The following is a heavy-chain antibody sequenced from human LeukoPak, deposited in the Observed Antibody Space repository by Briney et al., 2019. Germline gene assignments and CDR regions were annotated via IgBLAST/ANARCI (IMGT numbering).Heavy chain of an antibody. D-gene: IGHD2-8*01. Sequence: GGSLRLSCAASGFTFSSYAMSWVRQAPGKGLEWVSTIRDAGGSTYYADSVKGRFTISRDNSKNTLYLQMNSLRAEETAVYYCTQSLVGVLRGFDPWGQGTLVTVSS. CDR2: IRDAGGST. CDR1: GFTFSSYA. CDR3: TQSLVGVLRGFDP. V-gene: IGHV3-23*01. J-gene: IGHJ5*02.